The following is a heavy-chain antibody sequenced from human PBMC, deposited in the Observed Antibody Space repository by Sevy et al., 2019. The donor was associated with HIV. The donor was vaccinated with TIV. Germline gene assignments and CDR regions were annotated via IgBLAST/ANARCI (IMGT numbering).Heavy chain of an antibody. D-gene: IGHD7-27*01. V-gene: IGHV4-4*07. CDR2: TNTSGST. CDR1: GDSFSSYF. CDR3: ARSNWVTATNGFSKSYYFDY. J-gene: IGHJ4*02. Sequence: SETLSLTCTVSGDSFSSYFWAWIRQPAGKGLEWIGRTNTSGSTNYNPSLKSRVTMSVDTSKSQFSLKVTSLTAADTAIYFCARSNWVTATNGFSKSYYFDYWGQGSLVTVSS.